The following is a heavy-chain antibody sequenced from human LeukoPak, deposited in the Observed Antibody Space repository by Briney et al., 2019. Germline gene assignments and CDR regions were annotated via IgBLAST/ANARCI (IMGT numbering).Heavy chain of an antibody. D-gene: IGHD1-26*01. CDR2: ISAGNGNT. CDR3: ARDSGSGSNDY. J-gene: IGHJ4*02. Sequence: ASVKVSCKASGYTFTSYAIHWVRQAPGQRLEWMGWISAGNGNTKYSQNLQGRVTFISNTSATTAFMELSSLRSEDAAVYYCARDSGSGSNDYWGQGTLVTVSS. CDR1: GYTFTSYA. V-gene: IGHV1-3*01.